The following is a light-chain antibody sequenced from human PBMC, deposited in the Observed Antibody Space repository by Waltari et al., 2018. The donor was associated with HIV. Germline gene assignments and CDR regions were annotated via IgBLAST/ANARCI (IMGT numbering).Light chain of an antibody. CDR2: LGS. CDR1: QSLRHSNGYNL. V-gene: IGKV2-28*01. J-gene: IGKJ3*01. Sequence: DIVLAQSPLSLSVTPGEPASISCKSSQSLRHSNGYNLLDWYLQRPGQSPQLLIYLGSNRAAGVPDMFSGSGSGTDFTLKIGRVETEDVGVYFCMQSLQTPSVTFGPGTKVDIK. CDR3: MQSLQTPSVT.